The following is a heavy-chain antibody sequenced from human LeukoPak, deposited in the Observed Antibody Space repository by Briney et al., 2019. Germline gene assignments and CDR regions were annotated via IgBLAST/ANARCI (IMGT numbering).Heavy chain of an antibody. J-gene: IGHJ4*02. CDR3: ASHQYGSGSYYHDY. CDR1: GGSINNPNYY. D-gene: IGHD3-10*01. V-gene: IGHV4-61*02. Sequence: YPSETLSLTCTVSGGSINNPNYYWRWIRQPAGKGLEWIGRISTTGSTSYGPSLKSRFIISIDTSKNQFSLRLSSATAADTAVYYCASHQYGSGSYYHDYWGQGALVTVSS. CDR2: ISTTGST.